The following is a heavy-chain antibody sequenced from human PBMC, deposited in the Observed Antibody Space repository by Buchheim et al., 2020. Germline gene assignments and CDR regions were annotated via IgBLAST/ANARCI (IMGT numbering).Heavy chain of an antibody. CDR3: ARMTNGVCTNGVCYPYYYYGMDV. CDR1: GGSFSGYY. V-gene: IGHV4-34*01. D-gene: IGHD2-8*01. Sequence: QVQLQQWGAGLLKPSETLSLTCAVYGGSFSGYYWSWIRQPPGKGLEWIGEINHSGSTNYNPSLKSRVTISVDTSKNQFSLKLSSVTAADTAVYYCARMTNGVCTNGVCYPYYYYGMDVWGQGTT. J-gene: IGHJ6*02. CDR2: INHSGST.